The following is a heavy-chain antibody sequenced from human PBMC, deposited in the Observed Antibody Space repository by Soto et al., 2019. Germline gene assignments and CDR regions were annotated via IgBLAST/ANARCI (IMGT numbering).Heavy chain of an antibody. CDR1: GADLNTYS. CDR2: IYTSASI. V-gene: IGHV4-4*07. J-gene: IGHJ6*02. D-gene: IGHD6-19*01. CDR3: ARDREAGYNFYYGMDV. Sequence: LSLPCSVSGADLNTYSWTWIRQPAGKGLEWIGRIYTSASINYNPSLKGRVTLSVDTSTNQVSLRLASVTAADTAIYYCARDREAGYNFYYGMDVWGQGTTVTVSS.